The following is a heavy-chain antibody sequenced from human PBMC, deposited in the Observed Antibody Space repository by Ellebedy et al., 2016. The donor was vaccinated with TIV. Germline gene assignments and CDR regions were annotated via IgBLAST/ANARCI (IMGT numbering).Heavy chain of an antibody. J-gene: IGHJ4*02. D-gene: IGHD6-19*01. CDR3: ARDRQWLIFDY. CDR1: GFSFSNYV. Sequence: GESLKISCAASGFSFSNYVMHWVRQTPGKGLEWVAVISYDGSNKYYTESVKGRFTISRDDSKNTLYLQMNSLRPEDTAVYFCARDRQWLIFDYWGQGALVTASS. CDR2: ISYDGSNK. V-gene: IGHV3-30-3*01.